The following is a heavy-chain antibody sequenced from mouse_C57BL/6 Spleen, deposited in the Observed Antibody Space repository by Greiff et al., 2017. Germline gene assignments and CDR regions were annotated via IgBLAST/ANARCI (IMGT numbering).Heavy chain of an antibody. V-gene: IGHV5-16*01. Sequence: EVLLEESEGGLVQPGSSMKLSCTASGFTFSDYYMAWFRQVPERGLEWVANIIYDGSSTYYLDSLKSRFIISRDNAKNILYLQMSSLKSEDTATYYCARDGDYDGFAYWGQGTLVTVSA. D-gene: IGHD2-4*01. CDR2: IIYDGSST. CDR3: ARDGDYDGFAY. J-gene: IGHJ3*01. CDR1: GFTFSDYY.